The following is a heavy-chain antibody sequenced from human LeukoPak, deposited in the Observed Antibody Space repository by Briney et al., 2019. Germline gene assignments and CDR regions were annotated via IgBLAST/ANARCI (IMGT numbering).Heavy chain of an antibody. V-gene: IGHV3-21*01. D-gene: IGHD2-15*01. Sequence: GGSLRPSCAASGFTFSSYSMNWVRQAPGKGLEWVSSISSSSSYIYYADSVKGRFTISRDNAKNSLYLQMNSLRAEDTAVYYCASGAASTYCSGGSCYVPYVYWGQGTLVTVSS. CDR2: ISSSSSYI. J-gene: IGHJ4*02. CDR3: ASGAASTYCSGGSCYVPYVY. CDR1: GFTFSSYS.